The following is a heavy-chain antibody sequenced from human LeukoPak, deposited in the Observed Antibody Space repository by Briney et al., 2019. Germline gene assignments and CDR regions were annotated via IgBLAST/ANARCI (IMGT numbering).Heavy chain of an antibody. CDR3: ARGGILWWRAFDI. Sequence: SETLSLTCAVYGVSFSGYYWSWIRQPPGKGLEWIGEINHSGSTNYNPSLKSRVAISVDTSKNQFSLKLSSVTAADTAVYYCARGGILWWRAFDIWGQGTMVTVSS. D-gene: IGHD2-21*01. J-gene: IGHJ3*02. V-gene: IGHV4-34*01. CDR2: INHSGST. CDR1: GVSFSGYY.